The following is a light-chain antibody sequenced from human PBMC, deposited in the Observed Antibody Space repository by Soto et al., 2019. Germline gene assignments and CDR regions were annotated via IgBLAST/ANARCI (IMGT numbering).Light chain of an antibody. CDR3: QQYNNWPPFT. V-gene: IGKV3-15*01. CDR1: QSLNSN. Sequence: EIVMTQSPATLSVSPSAGDDLXWRPSQSLNSNLAWYQQKPGQAPRLLIYGASTRAAGVPAKFSGSGSGTEFTLTISSLQSEDFAVYYCQQYNNWPPFTFGQGTRLEIK. J-gene: IGKJ5*01. CDR2: GAS.